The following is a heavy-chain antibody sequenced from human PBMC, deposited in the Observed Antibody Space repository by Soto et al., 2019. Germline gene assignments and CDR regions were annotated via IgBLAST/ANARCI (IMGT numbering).Heavy chain of an antibody. CDR2: ITSSSSAI. D-gene: IGHD1-1*01. V-gene: IGHV3-21*01. Sequence: EVQLLVSGGGLVKPGGSLRLSCAASGFTFSSYTMNWVRQAPGKGLEWVSSITSSSSAIYYADSVRGRFTISRDNAKNSLYLQMNSLRAEDAAVYYCARDPNTGTYHFNYWGQGTLVTVSS. CDR1: GFTFSSYT. CDR3: ARDPNTGTYHFNY. J-gene: IGHJ4*02.